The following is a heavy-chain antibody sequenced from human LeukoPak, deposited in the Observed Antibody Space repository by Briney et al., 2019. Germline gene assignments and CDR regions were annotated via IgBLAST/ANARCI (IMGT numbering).Heavy chain of an antibody. CDR3: ARSSPYSSSWYSAFDI. V-gene: IGHV3-21*01. D-gene: IGHD6-13*01. CDR2: ISSRRTYV. Sequence: GGSLRLSCAASGFTFSSYDMNWVRRAPGKGLEWVSSISSRRTYVYYADSAKGRFTISRDNAKNSLYLQMNSLRAEDTAVYYCARSSPYSSSWYSAFDIWGQGTMVTVSS. J-gene: IGHJ3*02. CDR1: GFTFSSYD.